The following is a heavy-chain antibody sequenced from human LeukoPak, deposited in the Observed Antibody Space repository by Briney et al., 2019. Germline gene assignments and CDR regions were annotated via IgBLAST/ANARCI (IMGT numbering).Heavy chain of an antibody. Sequence: GESLKISCAASGFPFSSYGMHWVRQAPGKGLEWVAVISYDGSNKYYADSVKGRFTISSDNSKNTLYLQMNSLRAEDTAVYYCAKDLVGATPFDYWGQGTLVTVSS. D-gene: IGHD1-26*01. CDR2: ISYDGSNK. J-gene: IGHJ4*02. CDR1: GFPFSSYG. CDR3: AKDLVGATPFDY. V-gene: IGHV3-30*18.